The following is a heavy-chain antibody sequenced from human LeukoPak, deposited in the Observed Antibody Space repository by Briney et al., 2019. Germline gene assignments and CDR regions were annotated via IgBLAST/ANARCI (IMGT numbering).Heavy chain of an antibody. J-gene: IGHJ3*02. CDR2: DNPNSGGT. V-gene: IGHV1-2*02. CDR3: ASGWLLRAFDI. D-gene: IGHD3-22*01. Sequence: VKVAFKAWGCTFTGYYMHWVRAAPGQGMAGMGWDNPNSGGTNYAQKFQGRVTMTRDTSISTAYMALSRLRSHDTAVYYCASGWLLRAFDIWGQGTMVTVSS. CDR1: GCTFTGYY.